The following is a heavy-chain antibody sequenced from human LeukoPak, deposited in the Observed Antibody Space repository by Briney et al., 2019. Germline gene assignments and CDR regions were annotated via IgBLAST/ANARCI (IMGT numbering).Heavy chain of an antibody. CDR3: ASTDRYNWKPIDY. CDR2: ISGSGGST. Sequence: GGSLRLSCAASGFTFSSYGMSWVRQAPGKGLEWVSAISGSGGSTYYADSVKGRFTISRDNSENTLYRQMNSLRAEDTAVYYCASTDRYNWKPIDYWGQGTLVTVSS. CDR1: GFTFSSYG. V-gene: IGHV3-23*01. D-gene: IGHD1-1*01. J-gene: IGHJ4*02.